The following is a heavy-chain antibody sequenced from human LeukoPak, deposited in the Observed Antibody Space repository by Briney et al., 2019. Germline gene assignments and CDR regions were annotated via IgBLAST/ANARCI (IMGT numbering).Heavy chain of an antibody. J-gene: IGHJ4*02. CDR2: IRNTAYRETT. Sequence: PGRSLRLSCRTSGFSFGEYTISWVRQAPGKGLEWVGVIRNTAYRETTEYAESVKGRFTISRDNSKGIAYLHMDSVRSDDTALYYCARDYSASARPMDYWGQGTLVTVSP. CDR3: ARDYSASARPMDY. CDR1: GFSFGEYT. V-gene: IGHV3-49*04. D-gene: IGHD2-15*01.